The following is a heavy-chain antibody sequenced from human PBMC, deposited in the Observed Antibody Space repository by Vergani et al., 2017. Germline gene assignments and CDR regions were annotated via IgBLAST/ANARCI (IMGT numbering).Heavy chain of an antibody. Sequence: VQLVESGGGLVKPGGSLRLSCAASGFTFSRYDMHWVRQATGKGLEWVSAIGTAGDTYYPGTVKGRFTISRENAKNSLYLQMNSLSAGETAVYYCARAVGYCSGGSCYHDAFDIWGQGTMVTVSS. CDR3: ARAVGYCSGGSCYHDAFDI. CDR2: IGTAGDT. D-gene: IGHD2-15*01. J-gene: IGHJ3*02. V-gene: IGHV3-13*01. CDR1: GFTFSRYD.